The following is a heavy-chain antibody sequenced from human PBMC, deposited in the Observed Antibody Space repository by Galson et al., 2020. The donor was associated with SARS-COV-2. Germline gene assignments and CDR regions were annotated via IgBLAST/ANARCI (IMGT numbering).Heavy chain of an antibody. Sequence: GESLKISCAASGFTFSSYGMHWVRQAPGKGLEWVAYISFDGRNKYYVDSVEGRFTISRDTSRNTLFLQMSSLRVDDTAVYYCAREEVTHGSGMDVWGQGTTVTVPS. J-gene: IGHJ6*02. CDR1: GFTFSSYG. CDR2: ISFDGRNK. V-gene: IGHV3-30*02. CDR3: AREEVTHGSGMDV.